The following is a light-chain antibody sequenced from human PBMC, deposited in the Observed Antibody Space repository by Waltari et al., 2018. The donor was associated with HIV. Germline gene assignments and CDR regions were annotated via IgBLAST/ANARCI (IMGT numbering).Light chain of an antibody. CDR3: QQYNIRPRGNT. V-gene: IGKV3-15*01. Sequence: DIVMTQYPAILSVSPGERVTLSCRASQGVGSNLAWYQQKVGQAPRLLIYGAATRAAEIPVRFSGSGSGTDFTLTIDSLQSEDFATYYCQQYNIRPRGNTFGQGTKLQIK. CDR2: GAA. CDR1: QGVGSN. J-gene: IGKJ2*01.